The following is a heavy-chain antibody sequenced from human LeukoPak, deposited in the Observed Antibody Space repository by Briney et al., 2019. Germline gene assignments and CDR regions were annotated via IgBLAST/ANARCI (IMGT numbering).Heavy chain of an antibody. CDR2: IYPGDSDT. Sequence: GESLKISCKGSGYSFTSYWIGWVRQMPGKGPEWMGIIYPGDSDTRYSPSFQGQVTISADKSISTAYLQWSGLEASDTAMYYCARGSGSYHTAYMNWGQGTLVTVSS. CDR3: ARGSGSYHTAYMN. CDR1: GYSFTSYW. J-gene: IGHJ4*02. D-gene: IGHD1-26*01. V-gene: IGHV5-51*01.